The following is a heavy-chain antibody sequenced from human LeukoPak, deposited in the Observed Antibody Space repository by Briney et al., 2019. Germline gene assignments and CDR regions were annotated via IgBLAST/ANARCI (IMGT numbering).Heavy chain of an antibody. CDR3: AKDRRIAVADGLFGAFDI. Sequence: GGSLRLSCAASGFTFSSYAMSWVRQAPGKGLEWVSGISWNSGSIGYADSVKGRFTISRDNAKNSLYLQMNSLRAEDTALYYCAKDRRIAVADGLFGAFDIWGQGTMVTVSS. CDR2: ISWNSGSI. D-gene: IGHD6-19*01. J-gene: IGHJ3*02. V-gene: IGHV3-9*01. CDR1: GFTFSSYA.